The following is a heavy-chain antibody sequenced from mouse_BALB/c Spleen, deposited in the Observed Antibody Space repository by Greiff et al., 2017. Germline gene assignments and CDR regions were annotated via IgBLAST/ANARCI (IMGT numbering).Heavy chain of an antibody. CDR2: ISSGSSTI. D-gene: IGHD2-1*01. CDR1: GFTFSSFG. Sequence: EVMLVESGGGLVQPGGSRKLSCAASGFTFSSFGMHWVRQAPEKGLEWVAYISSGSSTIYYADTVKGRFTISRDNPKNTLFLQMTSLRSEDTAMYYCARCGNYAPWFAYWGQGTLVTVSA. V-gene: IGHV5-17*02. J-gene: IGHJ3*01. CDR3: ARCGNYAPWFAY.